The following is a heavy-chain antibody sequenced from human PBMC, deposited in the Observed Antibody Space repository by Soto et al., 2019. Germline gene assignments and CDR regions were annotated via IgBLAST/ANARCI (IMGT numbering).Heavy chain of an antibody. Sequence: QVQLQESGPGLVKPSETLSLTCTVSGGSISSYYWSWIRQPPGKGLEWIGYIYYSGSTNYNPSLNGRVTISVDTSKNTFSLKLSSVTAADTAVYYCASSPSYCSSTSCYGDYYYYYYMDVWGKGTTVTVSS. CDR2: IYYSGST. J-gene: IGHJ6*03. D-gene: IGHD2-2*01. CDR1: GGSISSYY. V-gene: IGHV4-59*08. CDR3: ASSPSYCSSTSCYGDYYYYYYMDV.